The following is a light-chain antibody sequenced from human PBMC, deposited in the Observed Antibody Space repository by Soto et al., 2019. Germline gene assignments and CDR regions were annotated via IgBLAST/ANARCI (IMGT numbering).Light chain of an antibody. CDR3: QQRSNWSWT. CDR1: QSVSSC. Sequence: EIVLTQSPATLSLSPGERATLSCRASQSVSSCLAWYQQKPGQAPRLLIYDASNRATGIPARFSGSGSGTDFTLTISSLEPEDFAVYYCQQRSNWSWTFGQGTKVDIK. J-gene: IGKJ1*01. V-gene: IGKV3-11*01. CDR2: DAS.